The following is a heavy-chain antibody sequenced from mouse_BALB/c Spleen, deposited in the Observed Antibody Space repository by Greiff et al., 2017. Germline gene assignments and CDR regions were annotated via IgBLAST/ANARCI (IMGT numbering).Heavy chain of an antibody. V-gene: IGHV1S12*01. Sequence: VQLQQSGPELVKPGASVKISCKASGYTFTSYYIHWVKQRPGQGLEWIGYIYPRDGSTNYNEKFKGKATLTADTSSSTAYMQLSSLTSEDSAVYFCAREGVRQFAYWGQGTLVTVSA. J-gene: IGHJ3*01. CDR1: GYTFTSYY. CDR3: AREGVRQFAY. CDR2: IYPRDGST. D-gene: IGHD2-14*01.